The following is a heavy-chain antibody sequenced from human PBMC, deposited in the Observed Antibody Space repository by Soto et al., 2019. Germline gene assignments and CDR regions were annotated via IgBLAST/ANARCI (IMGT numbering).Heavy chain of an antibody. CDR3: ARDGRIAVAGAYYYGMDV. Sequence: SETLSLTCTVSGGSISSYYLSWIRQPPGKGLEWIGYIYYSGSTNYNPSLKSRVTISVDTSKNQFSLKLSSVTAADTAVYYCARDGRIAVAGAYYYGMDVWGQGTTVTVSS. CDR1: GGSISSYY. J-gene: IGHJ6*02. V-gene: IGHV4-59*01. D-gene: IGHD6-19*01. CDR2: IYYSGST.